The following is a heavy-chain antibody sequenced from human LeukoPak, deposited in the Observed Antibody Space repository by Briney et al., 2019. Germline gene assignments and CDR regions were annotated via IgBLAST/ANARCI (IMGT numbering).Heavy chain of an antibody. V-gene: IGHV5-51*01. D-gene: IGHD3-22*01. J-gene: IGHJ5*02. Sequence: GESLKISCKGSGYTFTSSWTGRGRQMPGKGLGWMGIIYPGDSDTRYSPSFQGQVTISADKSISTAYLQWSSLKASDTAMYYCARRDYYDSSGSNWFDPWGQGTLVTVSS. CDR2: IYPGDSDT. CDR3: ARRDYYDSSGSNWFDP. CDR1: GYTFTSSW.